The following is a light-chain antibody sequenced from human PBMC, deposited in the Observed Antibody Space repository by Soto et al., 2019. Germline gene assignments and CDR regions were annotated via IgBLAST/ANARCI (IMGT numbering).Light chain of an antibody. CDR1: HSVANNY. J-gene: IGKJ4*01. V-gene: IGKV3-20*01. Sequence: ESVLTQYPGTLSLSPGERATLSCRASHSVANNYLSWYQQKPGQAPRFLLYDASSRSTGIPDRFSGSGSGTDFTLTISRLEPEDFAVYYCEQYGSTPLTFGGGTKVQLK. CDR2: DAS. CDR3: EQYGSTPLT.